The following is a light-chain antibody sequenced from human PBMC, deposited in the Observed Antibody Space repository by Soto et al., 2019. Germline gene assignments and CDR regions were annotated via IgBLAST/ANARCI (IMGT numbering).Light chain of an antibody. CDR3: QQYYSTPYT. J-gene: IGKJ2*01. CDR1: QSVLYSSNNKNY. V-gene: IGKV4-1*01. CDR2: WAS. Sequence: DIVMTQSPDSLAVSLGERATINCKSSQSVLYSSNNKNYLAWYQQKPGQPPKLLIYWASTRESGVPDRFSGSGSGTDFTLTISSLKAEDVAVYYCQQYYSTPYTFGQGTKLEIE.